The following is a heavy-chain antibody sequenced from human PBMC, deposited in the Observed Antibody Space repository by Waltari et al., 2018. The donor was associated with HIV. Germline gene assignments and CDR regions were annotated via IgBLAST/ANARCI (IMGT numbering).Heavy chain of an antibody. CDR3: VTLYNESPLYSNF. CDR1: GYPLSDLS. Sequence: QLIQSTSALKRPGASVTISCQVSGYPLSDLSMQWVRQGRGRRLEWMGGFDPKNGKPVNSQRFWGRVSLAEDTSEDTAFLELNRLTSDDTAVYYCVTLYNESPLYSNFWGQGTLVTV. V-gene: IGHV1-24*01. D-gene: IGHD2-15*01. J-gene: IGHJ1*01. CDR2: FDPKNGKP.